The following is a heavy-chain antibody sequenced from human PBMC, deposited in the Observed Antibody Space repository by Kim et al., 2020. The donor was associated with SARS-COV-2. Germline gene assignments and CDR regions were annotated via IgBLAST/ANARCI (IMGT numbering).Heavy chain of an antibody. V-gene: IGHV4-61*01. CDR2: IYYSGST. CDR1: GGSVSSGSYY. Sequence: SETLSLTCTVSGGSVSSGSYYWSWIRQPPGKGLEWIGYIYYSGSTNYNPSLKSRVTISVDTSKNQFSLKLSSVTAADTTVYYCARVQAAAGTGPSGVSWGQGTLVTVSS. J-gene: IGHJ4*02. D-gene: IGHD6-13*01. CDR3: ARVQAAAGTGPSGVS.